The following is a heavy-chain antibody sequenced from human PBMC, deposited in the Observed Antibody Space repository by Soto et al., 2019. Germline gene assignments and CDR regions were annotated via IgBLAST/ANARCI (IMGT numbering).Heavy chain of an antibody. V-gene: IGHV3-30*18. D-gene: IGHD3-10*01. Sequence: QVQLVESGGGVVQPGRSLRLSCAASGFTFSSHGMQWVRQAPGKGLEWVAAIALDGSVSYYADSVRGRFTVSRDNSKNIVYLQMDSLRAEDTAVYYCTKEFRHDNWFFEHWGQGMLVTVSS. CDR3: TKEFRHDNWFFEH. CDR1: GFTFSSHG. CDR2: IALDGSVS. J-gene: IGHJ4*02.